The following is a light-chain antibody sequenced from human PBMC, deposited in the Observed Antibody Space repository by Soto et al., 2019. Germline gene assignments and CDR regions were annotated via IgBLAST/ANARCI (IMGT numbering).Light chain of an antibody. CDR3: QQTTTFPLT. V-gene: IGKV1-12*01. CDR1: QGISRW. J-gene: IGKJ4*01. Sequence: DIQMTQSPSSVSASVGDRVTITCRASQGISRWLAWYQQKPGKAPKLLIYTASSLQSGVPSRYSDSGSGTDVTINISSLQPEDCATYYCQQTTTFPLTCGGGTKVEIK. CDR2: TAS.